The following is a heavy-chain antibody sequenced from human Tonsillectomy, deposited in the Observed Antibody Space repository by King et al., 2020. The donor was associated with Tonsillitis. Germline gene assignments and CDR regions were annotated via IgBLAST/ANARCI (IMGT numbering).Heavy chain of an antibody. V-gene: IGHV5-51*01. CDR2: MYPRDPDT. Sequence: VQLVESGGEVKKPGESLNISCKGSGYSFASYQIAWVRQVPGKGLEWMGVMYPRDPDTKYNPTFQGHVSFSADKSISTAYLQWSSLKASDTGIYFCARQRSATWYEGWFDLWGQGTLVTVSS. J-gene: IGHJ5*02. CDR1: GYSFASYQ. CDR3: ARQRSATWYEGWFDL. D-gene: IGHD6-13*01.